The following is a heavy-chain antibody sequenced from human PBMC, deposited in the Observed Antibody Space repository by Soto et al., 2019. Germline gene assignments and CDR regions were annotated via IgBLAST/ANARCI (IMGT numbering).Heavy chain of an antibody. CDR3: ARDKITGLGDY. D-gene: IGHD2-8*02. Sequence: QVQRQQWGAGLLKPSETLSLTCYVYGGSCSGYSWTWIRQPPGTGREWIGEINHSGSTNYNPSLKRRVTISVDTSKNQFSLKLTSVTAADTAVYYCARDKITGLGDYWGQGALVTVSS. CDR2: INHSGST. V-gene: IGHV4-34*01. J-gene: IGHJ4*02. CDR1: GGSCSGYS.